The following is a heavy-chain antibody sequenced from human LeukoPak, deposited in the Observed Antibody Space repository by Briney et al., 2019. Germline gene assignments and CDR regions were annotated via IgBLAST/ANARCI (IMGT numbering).Heavy chain of an antibody. V-gene: IGHV3-74*01. Sequence: PGGSLRLSCAASGFTFSSYWMHWVRQAPGKGLVWVSRINSDGSSTSYADSVKGRFTISRDNAKNTLYLQMNSLRAEDTAVYYCAREWFGEGDAFDIWGQGTMVTVSS. CDR1: GFTFSSYW. CDR3: AREWFGEGDAFDI. CDR2: INSDGSST. J-gene: IGHJ3*02. D-gene: IGHD3-10*01.